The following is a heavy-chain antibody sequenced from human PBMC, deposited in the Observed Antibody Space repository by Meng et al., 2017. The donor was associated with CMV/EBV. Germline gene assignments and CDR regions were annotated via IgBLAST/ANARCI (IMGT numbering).Heavy chain of an antibody. CDR3: ARDGGRYCSSTSCYYGMDV. Sequence: SETLSLTCTVSGGSISSSSYYWGWIRQPPGKGLEWIGSIYYSGSTYYNPSLKSRVTISVDTSKNQFSLKLSSVTAADTAVYYCARDGGRYCSSTSCYYGMDVWGQGTTVTVSS. J-gene: IGHJ6*02. CDR1: GGSISSSSYY. CDR2: IYYSGST. D-gene: IGHD2-2*01. V-gene: IGHV4-39*07.